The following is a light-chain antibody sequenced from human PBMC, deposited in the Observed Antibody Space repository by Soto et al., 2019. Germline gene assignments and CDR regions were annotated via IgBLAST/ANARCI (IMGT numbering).Light chain of an antibody. J-gene: IGLJ1*01. V-gene: IGLV2-23*01. CDR3: CSYAGGGIYV. CDR1: SSDVGTFDL. Sequence: QSVLTQSASVSGSPGQSITISCTATSSDVGTFDLVSWYQQHPANAPRLLIYEDTKRPSGVSSRFSGSKSGSTASLTISALQAEDEADFYCCSYAGGGIYVFGTGTKVTVL. CDR2: EDT.